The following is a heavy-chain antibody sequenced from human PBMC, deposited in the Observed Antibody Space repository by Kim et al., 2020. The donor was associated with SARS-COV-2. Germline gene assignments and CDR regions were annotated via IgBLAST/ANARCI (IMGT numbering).Heavy chain of an antibody. J-gene: IGHJ6*02. CDR1: GFTFGDYA. Sequence: GGSLRLSCAASGFTFGDYAMHWVRQAPGKGLEWVSGISWNSGSIGYADSVKGRFTISRDNAKNSLYLQMNSLRAEDTALYYCAKDIGCTNGVCLSYYYYYGMDVWGQGTTVTVSS. CDR2: ISWNSGSI. V-gene: IGHV3-9*01. CDR3: AKDIGCTNGVCLSYYYYYGMDV. D-gene: IGHD2-8*01.